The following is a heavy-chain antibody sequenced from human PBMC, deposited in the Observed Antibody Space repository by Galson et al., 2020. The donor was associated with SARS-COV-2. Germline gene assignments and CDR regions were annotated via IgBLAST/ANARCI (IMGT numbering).Heavy chain of an antibody. Sequence: SETLSLTCTVSGASFSSSNYYWGWIRQTPGKGLEWIGSMDYSGSSYYNPSLKSRVTISVDTSKNQFSLKLNSVTAADTAVYYCAKLPPSGQGGRGWFALWGQGTLVTVSS. D-gene: IGHD3-10*01. CDR1: GASFSSSNYY. CDR2: MDYSGSS. J-gene: IGHJ5*02. V-gene: IGHV4-39*01. CDR3: AKLPPSGQGGRGWFAL.